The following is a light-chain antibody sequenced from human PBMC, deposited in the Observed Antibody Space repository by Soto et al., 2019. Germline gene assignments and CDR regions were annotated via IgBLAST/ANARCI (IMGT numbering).Light chain of an antibody. CDR2: GAS. CDR1: QSVSSSY. Sequence: EIVLTQSHSTLSLSXXXXXXXXXXXSQSVSSSYLAWYQQKPGQAPRLLIYGASRRATGIPDRFSGRESGTDFTLTITTLEPEDSAVYFCQQYASSPYTFGQGTKVDVK. J-gene: IGKJ2*01. V-gene: IGKV3-20*01. CDR3: QQYASSPYT.